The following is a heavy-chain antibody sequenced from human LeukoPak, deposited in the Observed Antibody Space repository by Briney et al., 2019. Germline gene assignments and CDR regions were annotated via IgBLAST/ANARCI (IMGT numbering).Heavy chain of an antibody. D-gene: IGHD6-19*01. J-gene: IGHJ4*02. V-gene: IGHV3-48*04. CDR3: ASPLAPYSSGWPGNY. Sequence: QPGGSLRLSCAASGFTFSSYGMNWVRQAPGKGLEWVSYISSSGSTIYYADSVKGRFTISRDNAKNSLYLQMNSLRAEDTAVYYCASPLAPYSSGWPGNYWGQGTLVTASS. CDR2: ISSSGSTI. CDR1: GFTFSSYG.